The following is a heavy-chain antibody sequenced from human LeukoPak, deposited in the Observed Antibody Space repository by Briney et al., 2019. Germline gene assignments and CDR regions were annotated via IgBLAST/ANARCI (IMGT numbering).Heavy chain of an antibody. Sequence: GASVKVSCKASGYTFTTYGLSWVRQAPGQGLEWMGWITTYNGDTDYAQKLQGRVTMTADTSTSTAYMELRSLRSDDTAVYYCARGTLDTAMARVLSFDPWGQGTLVTVSS. CDR2: ITTYNGDT. CDR3: ARGTLDTAMARVLSFDP. J-gene: IGHJ5*02. V-gene: IGHV1-18*01. CDR1: GYTFTTYG. D-gene: IGHD5-18*01.